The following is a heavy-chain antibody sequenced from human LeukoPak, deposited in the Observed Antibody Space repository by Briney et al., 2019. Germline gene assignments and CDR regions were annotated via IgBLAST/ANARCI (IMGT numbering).Heavy chain of an antibody. D-gene: IGHD3-3*01. CDR2: IYSGGST. V-gene: IGHV3-66*01. J-gene: IGHJ6*02. Sequence: GGSLRLSCAASGFTVSSNYMSWVRQAPGKGLEWVSVIYSGGSTYYADSVKGRFTISRDNSKNTLYLQMNSLRAEDTAVYYCARGSVTTRGMDVWGQGTTVTVSS. CDR1: GFTVSSNY. CDR3: ARGSVTTRGMDV.